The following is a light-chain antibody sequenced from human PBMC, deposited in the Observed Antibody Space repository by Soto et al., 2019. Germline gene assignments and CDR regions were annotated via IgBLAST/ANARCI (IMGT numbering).Light chain of an antibody. CDR3: QQYGRSLT. CDR1: QSVSSNY. V-gene: IGKV3-20*01. Sequence: EIVLTQSPATLSVSPGERATLSCRASQSVSSNYLAWYQQKPGQAPRLLIYDASSRATGIPDRFSGSGSGTDFTLTISRLEPEDFAVYYCQQYGRSLTFGGGTKVDI. J-gene: IGKJ4*01. CDR2: DAS.